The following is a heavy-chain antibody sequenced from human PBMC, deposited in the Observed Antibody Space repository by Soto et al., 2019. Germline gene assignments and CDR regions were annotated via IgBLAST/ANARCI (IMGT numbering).Heavy chain of an antibody. CDR2: ISYDGSNK. V-gene: IGHV3-30-3*01. D-gene: IGHD3-10*01. CDR3: GGGSGSYMYYYYGMDV. Sequence: GGSLRLSCAASGFTFRSYAMHWVRQAPGKGLEWVAVISYDGSNKYYADSVKGRFTISRDNSKNTLYLQMNSLRAEDTAVYYCGGGSGSYMYYYYGMDVWGQGTTVTVSS. J-gene: IGHJ6*02. CDR1: GFTFRSYA.